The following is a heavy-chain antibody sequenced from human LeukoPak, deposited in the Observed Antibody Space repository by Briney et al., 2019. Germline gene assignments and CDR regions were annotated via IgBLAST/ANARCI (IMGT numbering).Heavy chain of an antibody. D-gene: IGHD6-13*01. Sequence: SVKVSCKASGGTFSNYTISWVRQAPGQGLEWMGRIIPILGIANYAQKFQGRVTITADKSTSTAYMELSSLRSEDTAVYYCARVSPTIAAAGTWADAFDIWGQGTMVTVSS. CDR2: IIPILGIA. CDR1: GGTFSNYT. J-gene: IGHJ3*02. CDR3: ARVSPTIAAAGTWADAFDI. V-gene: IGHV1-69*02.